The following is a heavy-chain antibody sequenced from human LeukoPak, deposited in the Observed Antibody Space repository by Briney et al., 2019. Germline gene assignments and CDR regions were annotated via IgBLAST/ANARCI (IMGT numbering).Heavy chain of an antibody. D-gene: IGHD2-15*01. V-gene: IGHV1-24*01. CDR1: GYTLTELS. Sequence: ASVKVSCKVSGYTLTELSMHWVRQAPGKGLEWMGGFDPEDGETIYAQKFQGRVTMTEDTSTDTAYMELSSLRSEDTAVYYCASRYGSCSGGSCRLDFDYWGQGTLVTVSS. CDR3: ASRYGSCSGGSCRLDFDY. J-gene: IGHJ4*02. CDR2: FDPEDGET.